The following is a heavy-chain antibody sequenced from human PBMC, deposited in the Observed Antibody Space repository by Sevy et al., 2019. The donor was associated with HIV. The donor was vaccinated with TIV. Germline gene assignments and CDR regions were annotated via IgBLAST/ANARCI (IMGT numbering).Heavy chain of an antibody. CDR3: ARSFRVLVGIDY. Sequence: ASVKVSCKASGYTFTGYYMYWVRQAPGQGLEWMGWINPNSGGTNYAQKFQGRVTMTRDTSISTAYMELSRLRSDDTAVYYCARSFRVLVGIDYWGQGTLVTVSS. CDR2: INPNSGGT. CDR1: GYTFTGYY. V-gene: IGHV1-2*02. J-gene: IGHJ4*02. D-gene: IGHD2-15*01.